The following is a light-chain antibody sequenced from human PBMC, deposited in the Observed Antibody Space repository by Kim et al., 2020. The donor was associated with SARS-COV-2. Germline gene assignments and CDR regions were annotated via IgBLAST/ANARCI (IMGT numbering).Light chain of an antibody. Sequence: GQKVTISCSGSSSNIGNNYVSWYQQLPGTAPKLLIYDRNKRPSGIPDRFSGSQSGTSATLGITGLQTGDEADYYCGTWDSSLSAWVFGGGTQLTVL. CDR2: DRN. V-gene: IGLV1-51*01. CDR1: SSNIGNNY. J-gene: IGLJ3*02. CDR3: GTWDSSLSAWV.